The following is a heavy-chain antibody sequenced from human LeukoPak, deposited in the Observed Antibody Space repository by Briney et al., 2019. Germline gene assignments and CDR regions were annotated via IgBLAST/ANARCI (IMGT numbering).Heavy chain of an antibody. V-gene: IGHV4-61*01. D-gene: IGHD2-2*01. Sequence: PSQTLSLTCTVSGGSISSGSYYWSWIRQPPGKGLEWIGYIYYSGSTNYNPSLKSRVTISVDTSKNQFSLKLSSVTAADTAVYYCARRYCSSTSCYGHYYYGMDVWGQGTTVTVSS. CDR2: IYYSGST. CDR1: GGSISSGSYY. CDR3: ARRYCSSTSCYGHYYYGMDV. J-gene: IGHJ6*02.